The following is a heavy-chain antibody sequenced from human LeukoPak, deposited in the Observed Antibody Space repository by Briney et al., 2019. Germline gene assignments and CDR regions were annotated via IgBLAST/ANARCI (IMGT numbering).Heavy chain of an antibody. J-gene: IGHJ4*02. D-gene: IGHD5-18*01. CDR2: IRYDGSNK. V-gene: IGHV3-30*02. Sequence: PGGSLRLSCAASGFTFSSYGMHWVRQAPGKGLEWVAFIRYDGSNKYYADSVKRRFTISRDNSKNTLYLQMHSLRAEDTAVYYCAKVDVDTAMVTSDYWGQGTLVTVSS. CDR3: AKVDVDTAMVTSDY. CDR1: GFTFSSYG.